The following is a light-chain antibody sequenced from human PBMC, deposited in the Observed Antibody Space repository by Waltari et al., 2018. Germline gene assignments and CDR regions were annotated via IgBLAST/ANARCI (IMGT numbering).Light chain of an antibody. J-gene: IGLJ1*01. Sequence: HSALTQPASVSGSPGQSITISCTGTRSDVGAYDFVSWYRQHPDKVPNLIIFDVTGRPSGSSARFSGSKSGNTASLTISGLQADDEADYYCAAYTSSSNFVFGSGTTVTV. CDR2: DVT. CDR1: RSDVGAYDF. V-gene: IGLV2-14*03. CDR3: AAYTSSSNFV.